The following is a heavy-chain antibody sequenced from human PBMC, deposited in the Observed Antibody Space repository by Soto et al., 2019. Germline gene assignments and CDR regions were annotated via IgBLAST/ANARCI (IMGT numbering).Heavy chain of an antibody. D-gene: IGHD2-2*01. Sequence: QVQLVQSGADVKTPGASVRVSCKASGYTFTGYDVHWVREAPGQRLEWMGWINAETGGTKYAQKFQARFTLSRDTSMTTGCWELSRLRFEDAVVYCCARVRYQVISDGMDVGAQGTTVTVSS. J-gene: IGHJ6*02. CDR2: INAETGGT. CDR1: GYTFTGYD. V-gene: IGHV1-2*02. CDR3: ARVRYQVISDGMDV.